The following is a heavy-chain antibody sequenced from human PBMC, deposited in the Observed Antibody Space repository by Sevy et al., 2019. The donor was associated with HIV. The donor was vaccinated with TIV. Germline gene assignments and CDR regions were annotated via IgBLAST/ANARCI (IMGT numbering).Heavy chain of an antibody. CDR1: GFTFSSYA. CDR2: ISYDGSNK. J-gene: IGHJ6*02. CDR3: ARDQGYCSSTSCYNYYYGMDV. Sequence: GGSLRLSCAASGFTFSSYAMHWVRQAPDKGLEWVAVISYDGSNKYYADSVKGRFTISRDNSKNTRYLQRNSLRAEDTAVYYYARDQGYCSSTSCYNYYYGMDVWGQGTTVTVSS. V-gene: IGHV3-30*04. D-gene: IGHD2-2*02.